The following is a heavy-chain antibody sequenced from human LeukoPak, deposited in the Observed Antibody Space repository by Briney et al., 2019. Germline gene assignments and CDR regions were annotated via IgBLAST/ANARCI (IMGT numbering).Heavy chain of an antibody. CDR3: ARDQRAVAASLGDYFDY. J-gene: IGHJ4*02. CDR1: GGSISSYY. Sequence: PSETLSLTCTVSGGSISSYYWSWIRQPPGKGLEWIGYIYYSGSTNYNPSLKSRVTISVDTSKNQFSLKLSSVTAADTAVYYCARDQRAVAASLGDYFDYWGQGTLVTVSS. V-gene: IGHV4-59*01. D-gene: IGHD6-19*01. CDR2: IYYSGST.